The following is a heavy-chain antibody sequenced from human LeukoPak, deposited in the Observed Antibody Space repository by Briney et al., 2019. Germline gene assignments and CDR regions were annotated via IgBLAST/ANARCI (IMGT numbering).Heavy chain of an antibody. V-gene: IGHV4-39*01. D-gene: IGHD1-1*01. Sequence: SETLSLTCTVSGGSITSTSSYWGWIRQPPGKGLEWIGSVYYSGSTSYSPSLKSRVTISVDTSRNQFSLKLSSVTAADTAVYFCARNESVAVAGRPKYNWFDPWGQGTLVTVSS. CDR2: VYYSGST. CDR1: GGSITSTSSY. J-gene: IGHJ5*02. CDR3: ARNESVAVAGRPKYNWFDP.